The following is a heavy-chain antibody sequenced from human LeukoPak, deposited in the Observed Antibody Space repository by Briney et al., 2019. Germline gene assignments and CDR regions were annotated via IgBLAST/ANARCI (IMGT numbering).Heavy chain of an antibody. CDR3: VKGGSSTHNWFDP. D-gene: IGHD3-16*01. CDR1: GFTFRDFG. Sequence: GGSLRLSCAASGFTFRDFGMHWVRQAPGKGLEWVAFIRNDGSKDYYPDSVKGRCTISRDNSRTTLYLQMHSLRIEDTDVYYCVKGGSSTHNWFDPWGQGILVTVSS. V-gene: IGHV3-30*02. CDR2: IRNDGSKD. J-gene: IGHJ5*02.